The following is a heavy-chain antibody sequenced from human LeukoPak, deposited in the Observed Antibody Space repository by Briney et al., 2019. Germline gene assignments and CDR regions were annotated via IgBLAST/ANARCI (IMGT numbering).Heavy chain of an antibody. V-gene: IGHV4-39*07. CDR2: INHSGST. J-gene: IGHJ4*02. D-gene: IGHD1-26*01. Sequence: SETLSLTCAVSGGSISSNSYYWGWIRQPPGKGLEWIGEINHSGSTNYNPSLKSRVTISVDTSKNQFSLKLSSVTAADTAVYYCARGRFGVGELFDYWGQGTLVTVSS. CDR3: ARGRFGVGELFDY. CDR1: GGSISSNSYY.